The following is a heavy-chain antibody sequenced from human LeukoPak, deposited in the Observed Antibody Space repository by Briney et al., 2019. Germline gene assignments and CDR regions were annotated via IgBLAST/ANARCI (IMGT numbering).Heavy chain of an antibody. CDR1: GGSISSYY. CDR3: ARDYYDFWSGQTHTYYYYYMDV. CDR2: IYTSGST. D-gene: IGHD3-3*01. J-gene: IGHJ6*03. Sequence: SETLSLTCTVSGGSISSYYWSWIRQPAGKGLEWIGRIYTSGSTNYNPSLKSRVTMSVDTSKNQFSLKLSSVTAADTAVYYCARDYYDFWSGQTHTYYYYYMDVWGKGTTVTVSS. V-gene: IGHV4-4*07.